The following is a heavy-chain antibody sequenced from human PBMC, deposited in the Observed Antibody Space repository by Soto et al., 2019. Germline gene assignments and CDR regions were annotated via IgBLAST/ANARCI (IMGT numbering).Heavy chain of an antibody. J-gene: IGHJ6*02. Sequence: QVQLVQSGAEVKKPGSSVKVSCKASGGTFSSYAISWVRQAPGQGLEWMGGIIPIFGTANYAQKFQGRVTITADESTSTAYMEVSSLRSEDTAVYYCARCEDIGLVPAAHYYYYYGMDVWGQGTTVTVSS. CDR3: ARCEDIGLVPAAHYYYYYGMDV. V-gene: IGHV1-69*12. CDR2: IIPIFGTA. D-gene: IGHD2-2*01. CDR1: GGTFSSYA.